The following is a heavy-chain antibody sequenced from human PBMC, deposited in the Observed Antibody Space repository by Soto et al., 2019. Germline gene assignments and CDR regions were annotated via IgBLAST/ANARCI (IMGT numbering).Heavy chain of an antibody. CDR1: GDRFTSYA. CDR2: INAGNGNT. J-gene: IGHJ4*02. Sequence: ASVKVSCKACGDRFTSYAMHWVRQSPGQRLEWMGWINAGNGNTKYSQKFQGRVTITRDTSASTAYMELSSLRSEDTAVYYCARGGGYIGYDYLAYWGQGTLVTVS. CDR3: ARGGGYIGYDYLAY. V-gene: IGHV1-3*01. D-gene: IGHD5-12*01.